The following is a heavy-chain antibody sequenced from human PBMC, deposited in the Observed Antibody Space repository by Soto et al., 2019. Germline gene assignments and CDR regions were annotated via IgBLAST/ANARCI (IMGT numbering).Heavy chain of an antibody. V-gene: IGHV3-48*02. Sequence: PGGSLRLSCLVSGFVLNNYAMNWVRQAPGKGLEWVSYISIGRSSIYYADSVKGLFTVSRDDTKNSLYLEMRSLRDEDTAVYYCARDRGGYGLFDSWGQGTLVTVSS. D-gene: IGHD5-18*01. J-gene: IGHJ4*02. CDR3: ARDRGGYGLFDS. CDR2: ISIGRSSI. CDR1: GFVLNNYA.